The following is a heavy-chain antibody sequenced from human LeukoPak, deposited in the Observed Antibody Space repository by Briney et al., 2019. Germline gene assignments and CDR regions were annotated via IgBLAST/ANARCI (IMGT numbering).Heavy chain of an antibody. CDR1: GFTFSSYA. J-gene: IGHJ4*02. Sequence: GGSLTLSCAASGFTFSSYAMSWVRQAPGQGLEGVSAISGSGGSTYYADSVKGRFTISRDNSKNTLYLQMNSLRAEDTAVYYCARDVLRGNFDYWGQGTLVTVSS. D-gene: IGHD3-10*01. CDR2: ISGSGGST. CDR3: ARDVLRGNFDY. V-gene: IGHV3-23*01.